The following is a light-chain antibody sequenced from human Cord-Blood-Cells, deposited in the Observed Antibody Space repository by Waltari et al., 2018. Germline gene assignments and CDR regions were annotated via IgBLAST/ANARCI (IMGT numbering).Light chain of an antibody. J-gene: IGKJ3*01. Sequence: EIVLTQSPATLSLSPGERATLSCRASQSVSSYLAWYQQKPVQAPRLLIHDESNRATGIPARFSGSGSGTDFTLTISSLEPEDFAVYYRQQRSNWIFTFGPGTKVHIK. CDR1: QSVSSY. CDR3: QQRSNWIFT. V-gene: IGKV3-11*01. CDR2: DES.